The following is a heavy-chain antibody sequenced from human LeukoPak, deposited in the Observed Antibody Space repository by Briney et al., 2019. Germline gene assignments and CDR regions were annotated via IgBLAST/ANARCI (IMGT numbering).Heavy chain of an antibody. CDR2: TSGGGGST. CDR1: GFTFSTYA. V-gene: IGHV3-23*01. CDR3: AKGKASSWLDWFDP. J-gene: IGHJ5*02. Sequence: PGGSLRLSYAASGFTFSTYAMTWVRQAPGRGLEWVSATSGGGGSTYYADSVKGRFTMSRDNSKNTVYLQMNSLRAEDTAVYFCAKGKASSWLDWFDPWGQGTLVTVSS. D-gene: IGHD6-13*01.